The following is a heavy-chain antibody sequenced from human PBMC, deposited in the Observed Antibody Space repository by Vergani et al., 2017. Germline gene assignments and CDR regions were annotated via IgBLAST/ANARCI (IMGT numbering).Heavy chain of an antibody. V-gene: IGHV3-66*02. J-gene: IGHJ3*02. CDR2: IYSGGST. CDR1: GFTVSSNY. D-gene: IGHD3-22*01. CDR3: ASLGLLPPYDAFDI. Sequence: EVQLVESGGGLVQPGVSLRLSCAASGFTVSSNYMSWVRQAPGKGLEWVSVIYSGGSTYYADSVKGRFTISRDNSKNTLYLQMNSLRAEDTAVYYCASLGLLPPYDAFDIWGQGTMVTVSS.